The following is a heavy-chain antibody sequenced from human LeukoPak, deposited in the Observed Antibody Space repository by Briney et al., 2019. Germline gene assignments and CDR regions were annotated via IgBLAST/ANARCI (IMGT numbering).Heavy chain of an antibody. CDR2: MNPNSGNT. D-gene: IGHD3-22*01. CDR3: ARDRNYYDSSGLFDY. V-gene: IGHV1-8*03. Sequence: ASVKVSCKASGYTFTSHDINWVRQATGQGLEWMGWMNPNSGNTGYAQKFQGRVTFTRNTSISTAYMELSSLRSEDTAVYYCARDRNYYDSSGLFDYWGQGTLVTVSS. J-gene: IGHJ4*02. CDR1: GYTFTSHD.